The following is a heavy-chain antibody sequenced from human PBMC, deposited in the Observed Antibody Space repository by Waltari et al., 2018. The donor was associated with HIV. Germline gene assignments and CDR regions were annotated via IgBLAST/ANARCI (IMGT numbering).Heavy chain of an antibody. CDR1: GFTFSSYW. J-gene: IGHJ6*02. V-gene: IGHV3-74*01. D-gene: IGHD2-2*02. Sequence: EVQLVESGGGLVQPGGSLRLSCAASGFTFSSYWLHWVRQAQGKGLVWVSRINTEGSSTSYADSVKGRFTISRDNAKNTLYLQMNSLRAEDTAVYYCARGGHCSGISCYTGDYSYGLDVWGQGTTVTVSS. CDR2: INTEGSST. CDR3: ARGGHCSGISCYTGDYSYGLDV.